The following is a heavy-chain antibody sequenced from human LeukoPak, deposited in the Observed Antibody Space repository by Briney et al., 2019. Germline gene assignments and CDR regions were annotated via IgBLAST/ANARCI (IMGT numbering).Heavy chain of an antibody. J-gene: IGHJ5*02. Sequence: SETLSLTCTVSGGSISSSSYYWGWIRQPPGKGLEWIGSIYYSGSTYYNPSLKSRVTISVDTSKNQFSLKLSSVTAADTAVYYCARQSITMVPFDPWGQGTLVTVSS. CDR3: ARQSITMVPFDP. CDR1: GGSISSSSYY. CDR2: IYYSGST. D-gene: IGHD3-10*01. V-gene: IGHV4-39*01.